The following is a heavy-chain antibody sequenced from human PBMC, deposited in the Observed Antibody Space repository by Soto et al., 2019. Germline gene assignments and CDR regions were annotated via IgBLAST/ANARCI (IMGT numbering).Heavy chain of an antibody. CDR3: SRARMVRVIIYYYGMDV. J-gene: IGHJ6*02. CDR1: GGSISSDGNY. D-gene: IGHD3-10*01. V-gene: IGHV4-31*03. CDR2: IYYSGST. Sequence: QVQLQESGPGLVKSSQTLSLTCTVSGGSISSDGNYWSWIRQPPGKVLEWIGYIYYSGSTNYNPSLKSSVTISVDTSKTQFSLKLNSVTAVDTGVYYCSRARMVRVIIYYYGMDVWGQGTTVTGYS.